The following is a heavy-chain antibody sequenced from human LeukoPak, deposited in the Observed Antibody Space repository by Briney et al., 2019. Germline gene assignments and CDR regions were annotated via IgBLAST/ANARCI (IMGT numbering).Heavy chain of an antibody. D-gene: IGHD3-9*01. CDR1: GFTFSSYG. V-gene: IGHV3-33*01. CDR3: ARDPIETLNYDILTGYLDY. Sequence: HPGRSLRLSCAASGFTFSSYGMHWVRQAPGKGLEWVAVIWYDGGNRYYADSVRGRFIISRDNSKTTLYLQMNSLRAEDTAVYYCARDPIETLNYDILTGYLDYWGQGTLVTVSS. J-gene: IGHJ4*02. CDR2: IWYDGGNR.